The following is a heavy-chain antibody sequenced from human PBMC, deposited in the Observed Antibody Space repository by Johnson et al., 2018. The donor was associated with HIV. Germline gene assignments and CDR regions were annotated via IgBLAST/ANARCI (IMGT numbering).Heavy chain of an antibody. Sequence: VQLVESGGGLVQPGGSLRLSCAASGCTFSNYWMTWVSQAQGKGLEWVSVIYSGGNTYYADSVKGRFTISRDNSKNTLYLQMNSLRAEDTAVYYCAREGKDAFDIWGQGTMVTVSS. CDR1: GCTFSNYW. V-gene: IGHV3-66*01. D-gene: IGHD3-10*01. J-gene: IGHJ3*02. CDR2: IYSGGNT. CDR3: AREGKDAFDI.